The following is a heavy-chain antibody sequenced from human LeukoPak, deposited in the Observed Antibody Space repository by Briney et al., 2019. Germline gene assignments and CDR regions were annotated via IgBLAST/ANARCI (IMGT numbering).Heavy chain of an antibody. Sequence: SGTLSLTCAVSGGSLSTTSWWVWLRQPPGKGLEWIGEVYHSGGGNKNYNPSLKSRATISIDTSRNQFSLNLRSVTAADTAVYYCATTPREYSSTWYYFDYWGQGILVTVSS. J-gene: IGHJ4*02. CDR2: VYHSGGGNK. CDR1: GGSLSTTSW. D-gene: IGHD6-13*01. V-gene: IGHV4-4*02. CDR3: ATTPREYSSTWYYFDY.